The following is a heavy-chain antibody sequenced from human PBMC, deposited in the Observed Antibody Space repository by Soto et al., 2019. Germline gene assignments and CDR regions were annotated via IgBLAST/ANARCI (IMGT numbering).Heavy chain of an antibody. D-gene: IGHD2-2*01. CDR2: ISGYNGNT. CDR1: GYTFTSYG. CDR3: ARDGYCISTTCYVGGGFGMDV. J-gene: IGHJ6*02. V-gene: IGHV1-18*01. Sequence: ASVKVSCKASGYTFTSYGISWVRQAPGQGLEWMGWISGYNGNTNYAQKVQGRVTMTTDISTSTAYMELRSLRSDDTAVYYCARDGYCISTTCYVGGGFGMDVWGQGTTVTVS.